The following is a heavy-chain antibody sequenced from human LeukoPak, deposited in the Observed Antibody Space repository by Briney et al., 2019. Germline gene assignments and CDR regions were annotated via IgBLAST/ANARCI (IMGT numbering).Heavy chain of an antibody. D-gene: IGHD3-9*01. Sequence: GGSLRLSCAASGFSVSSNYMSWVRQAPGKGLEWVSIIDSGGSTYDADSVKGRFTISRDNSKNTLYLQMNSLRAEDTAVYYCARALYGISATYYYYGVDVWGQGTTVTVSS. V-gene: IGHV3-66*01. CDR1: GFSVSSNY. CDR3: ARALYGISATYYYYGVDV. CDR2: IDSGGST. J-gene: IGHJ6*02.